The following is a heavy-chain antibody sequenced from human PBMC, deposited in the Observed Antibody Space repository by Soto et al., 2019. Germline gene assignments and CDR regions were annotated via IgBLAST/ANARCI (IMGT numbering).Heavy chain of an antibody. J-gene: IGHJ6*02. CDR3: ARARFASWSHLYYGLEV. D-gene: IGHD3-3*01. V-gene: IGHV4-34*01. CDR1: VVSFSGYS. Sequence: SETLSLTCALYVVSFSGYSWTCLRHPPGKWLEWIGEINHSGTTDYNPALKSRVTMSADTSKNQFSLRMTSVTAADTAVYYCARARFASWSHLYYGLEVWGQGTTVTVSS. CDR2: INHSGTT.